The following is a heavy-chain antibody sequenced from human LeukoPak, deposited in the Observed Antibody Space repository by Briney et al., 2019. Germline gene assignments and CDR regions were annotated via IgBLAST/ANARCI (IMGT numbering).Heavy chain of an antibody. CDR3: ARAQGRYEYVWGSYRY. J-gene: IGHJ4*02. Sequence: ASVKVSCKASGGTFSSYAISWVRQAPGQGLEWMGRIIPIFGTANYAQKFQGRVTITTDESTSTAYMELSSLRSEDTAVYYCARAQGRYEYVWGSYRYWGQGTLVTVSS. CDR2: IIPIFGTA. D-gene: IGHD3-16*01. CDR1: GGTFSSYA. V-gene: IGHV1-69*05.